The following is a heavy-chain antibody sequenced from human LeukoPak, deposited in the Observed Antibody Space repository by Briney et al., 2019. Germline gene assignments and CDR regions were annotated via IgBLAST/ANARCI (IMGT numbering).Heavy chain of an antibody. CDR3: ARGRQHLVRH. J-gene: IGHJ4*02. Sequence: SETLSLTCAVYGGSFSGYYWSWIRQPPGKGLEWIGEINHSGSTNYNPSLKSRVTISVDTSKNQFSLKLSSVTAADTAVYYCARGRQHLVRHWGQGTLVTVSS. CDR1: GGSFSGYY. D-gene: IGHD3-10*01. V-gene: IGHV4-34*01. CDR2: INHSGST.